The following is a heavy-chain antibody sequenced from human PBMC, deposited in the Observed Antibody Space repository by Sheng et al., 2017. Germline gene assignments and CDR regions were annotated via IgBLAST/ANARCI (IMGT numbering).Heavy chain of an antibody. CDR1: GYTFTSYG. D-gene: IGHD3-22*01. Sequence: QVQLVQSGAEVKKPGASVKVSCKASGYTFTSYGISWVRQAPGQGLEWMGWISAYNGNTNYAQKLQGRVTMTTDTSTSTAYMELRSLRSDDTAVYYCARDPYLTVTYYYDSSGYYLDYWGQGTLVTVSS. V-gene: IGHV1-18*01. CDR3: ARDPYLTVTYYYDSSGYYLDY. CDR2: ISAYNGNT. J-gene: IGHJ4*02.